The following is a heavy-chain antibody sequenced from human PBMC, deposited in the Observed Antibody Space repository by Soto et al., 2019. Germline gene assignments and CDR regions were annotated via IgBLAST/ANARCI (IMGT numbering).Heavy chain of an antibody. CDR3: ARALYYDYIWGSYRYSLAY. J-gene: IGHJ4*02. CDR2: ISAYNGNT. Sequence: ASAKVSCKAFGYTFTSYGIRCARQARGQVLQWMGWISAYNGNTNYAQKLQGRVTMTTDTATSTVYMELRSLRSEDTSVYYCARALYYDYIWGSYRYSLAYWGQGTLVTVSS. V-gene: IGHV1-18*01. CDR1: GYTFTSYG. D-gene: IGHD3-16*02.